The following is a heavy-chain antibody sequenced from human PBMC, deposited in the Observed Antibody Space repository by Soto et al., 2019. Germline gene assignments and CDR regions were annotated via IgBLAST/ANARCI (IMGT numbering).Heavy chain of an antibody. Sequence: SETLSLTCTVSGGSISSNNYYWGWIRQPPGKGLEWIGSIYYSGSTYYNPSLKSRVTISVDTSKNQFSLKLTSVTAADAALYYCARDFFDSSDYTTNWFDPWGQGTLVTVSS. CDR2: IYYSGST. J-gene: IGHJ5*02. CDR1: GGSISSNNYY. V-gene: IGHV4-39*01. D-gene: IGHD3-22*01. CDR3: ARDFFDSSDYTTNWFDP.